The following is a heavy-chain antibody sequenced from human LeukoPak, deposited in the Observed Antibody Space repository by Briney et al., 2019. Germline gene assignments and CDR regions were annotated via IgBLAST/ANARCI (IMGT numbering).Heavy chain of an antibody. CDR1: GYTFTSYY. J-gene: IGHJ4*02. CDR3: ARAIPSSDGITMVRAPFDY. D-gene: IGHD3-10*01. Sequence: ASVKVSCKASGYTFTSYYMHWVRQAPGQGLEWMGIINPSGGSTSYAQKFQGRVTMTRDTSTSTVYMELSSLRSEDTAVYYCARAIPSSDGITMVRAPFDYWAREPWSPSPQ. CDR2: INPSGGST. V-gene: IGHV1-46*01.